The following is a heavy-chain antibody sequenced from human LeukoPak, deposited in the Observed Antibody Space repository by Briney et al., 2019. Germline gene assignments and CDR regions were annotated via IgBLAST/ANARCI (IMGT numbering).Heavy chain of an antibody. CDR2: INHSGST. CDR1: GGSFSGYY. CDR3: ARGLRGSRSFDY. J-gene: IGHJ4*02. D-gene: IGHD3-10*01. Sequence: SETLSLTCAVYGGSFSGYYWSWIRQPPGKGLEWIGEINHSGSTNYNPSLKGRVTISVDTSKNQFSLKLSSVTAADTAVYYCARGLRGSRSFDYWGQGTLVTASS. V-gene: IGHV4-34*01.